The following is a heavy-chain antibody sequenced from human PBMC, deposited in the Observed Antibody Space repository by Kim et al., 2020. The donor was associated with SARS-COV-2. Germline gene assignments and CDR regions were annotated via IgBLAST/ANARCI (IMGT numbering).Heavy chain of an antibody. CDR2: IYYSGST. Sequence: SETLSLTCTVSGGSISSSSYYWGWIRQPPGKGLEWIGSIYYSGSTYYNPSLKSRVTISVDTSKNQFSLKLSSVTAADTAVFYCASLTGSYYESDYWGQGTLVTVSS. CDR1: GGSISSSSYY. D-gene: IGHD1-26*01. J-gene: IGHJ4*02. CDR3: ASLTGSYYESDY. V-gene: IGHV4-39*01.